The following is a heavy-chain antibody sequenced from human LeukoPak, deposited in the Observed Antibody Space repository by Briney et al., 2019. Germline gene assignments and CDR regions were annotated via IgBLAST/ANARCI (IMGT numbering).Heavy chain of an antibody. CDR3: AELPTYYYDSSGYYPFDY. D-gene: IGHD3-22*01. Sequence: GGSLRLPCAASGFTFSSYAMSWVRQAPGKGLEWVSAISGSGGSTYYADSVKGRFTISRDNSKNTLYLQMNSLRAEDTAVYYCAELPTYYYDSSGYYPFDYWGQGTLVTVSS. V-gene: IGHV3-23*01. CDR2: ISGSGGST. J-gene: IGHJ4*02. CDR1: GFTFSSYA.